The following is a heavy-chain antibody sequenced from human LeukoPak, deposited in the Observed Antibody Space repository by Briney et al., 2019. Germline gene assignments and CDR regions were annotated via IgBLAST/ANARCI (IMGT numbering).Heavy chain of an antibody. V-gene: IGHV3-21*01. Sequence: GRSLRLSCPASGFTFSSYIMNWVRQAPGKGLEWVASISRNSTYIHYADSVKGRFTISRDNARNSLFLQMNSLRAEDTAIYYCASDEGNYFDYWGQGTLVTVSS. CDR2: ISRNSTYI. J-gene: IGHJ4*02. CDR3: ASDEGNYFDY. CDR1: GFTFSSYI.